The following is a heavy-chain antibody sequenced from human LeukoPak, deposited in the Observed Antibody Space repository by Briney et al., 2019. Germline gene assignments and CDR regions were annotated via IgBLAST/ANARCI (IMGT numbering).Heavy chain of an antibody. CDR3: ARDQEVVTAIQGGSIDY. CDR1: GFTFSSYA. D-gene: IGHD2-21*02. J-gene: IGHJ4*02. V-gene: IGHV3-30-3*01. Sequence: PGGSLRLSCAASGFTFSSYAMHWVRQAPGEGLEWVAVISYDGSNKYYADSVEGRFTISRDNSKNTPYLQMNSLRAEDTAVYYCARDQEVVTAIQGGSIDYWGQGTLVTVSS. CDR2: ISYDGSNK.